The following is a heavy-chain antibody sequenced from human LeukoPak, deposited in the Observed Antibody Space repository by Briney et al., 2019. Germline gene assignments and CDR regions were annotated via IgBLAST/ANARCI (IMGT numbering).Heavy chain of an antibody. CDR2: ILYDGSNK. D-gene: IGHD2-2*01. CDR3: AKTSTSSLDY. V-gene: IGHV3-30*02. Sequence: PGGSLRLSCAASGFTFSSYGMHWVRQAPGKGLEWVAFILYDGSNKYYADSVKGRFTISRDNSKNTLYLQMNSLRAEDTAVYYCAKTSTSSLDYWGQGTLVTVSS. CDR1: GFTFSSYG. J-gene: IGHJ4*02.